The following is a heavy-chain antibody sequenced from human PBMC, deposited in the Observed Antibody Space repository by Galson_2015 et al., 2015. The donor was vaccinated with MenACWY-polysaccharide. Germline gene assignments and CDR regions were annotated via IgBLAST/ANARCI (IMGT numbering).Heavy chain of an antibody. V-gene: IGHV1-8*01. Sequence: SVKVSCKASGYSFSSYDINWVRRTTGQGLEWMGWMNPNSGNTGYAQKFQGRVTMTRNTSISIAYMELSSLRSEDTAVYYCARGGKYCYDSSGYLNWFDPWGQGTLVTVSS. D-gene: IGHD3-22*01. CDR2: MNPNSGNT. J-gene: IGHJ5*02. CDR3: ARGGKYCYDSSGYLNWFDP. CDR1: GYSFSSYD.